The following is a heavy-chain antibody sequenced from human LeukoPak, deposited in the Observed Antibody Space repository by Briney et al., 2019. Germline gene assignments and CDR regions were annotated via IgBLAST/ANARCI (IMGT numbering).Heavy chain of an antibody. CDR2: IYYSGST. CDR3: ARHYDRAYYYYYGMDV. Sequence: SETLSLTCTVSGGSISSYYWSWIRQPPGKGLECIGYIYYSGSTNYNPSLKSRVTISVDTSKNQFSLKLSSVTAADTAVYYCARHYDRAYYYYYGMDVWGQGTTVTVSS. CDR1: GGSISSYY. J-gene: IGHJ6*02. V-gene: IGHV4-59*08. D-gene: IGHD3-3*01.